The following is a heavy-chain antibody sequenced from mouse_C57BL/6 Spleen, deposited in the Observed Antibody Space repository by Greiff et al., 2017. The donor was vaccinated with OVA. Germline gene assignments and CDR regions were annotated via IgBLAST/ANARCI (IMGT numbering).Heavy chain of an antibody. CDR1: GFTFSSYA. CDR3: ARDRDEGCYFDY. D-gene: IGHD3-3*01. V-gene: IGHV5-4*01. Sequence: EVKLMESGGGLVKPGGSLKLTCAASGFTFSSYAMSWVRQTPEKRLEWVATISDGGSYTYYPDNVKGRFTISRDNAKNNLYLQMSHLKSEDTAMYYCARDRDEGCYFDYWGQGTTLTVSS. J-gene: IGHJ2*01. CDR2: ISDGGSYT.